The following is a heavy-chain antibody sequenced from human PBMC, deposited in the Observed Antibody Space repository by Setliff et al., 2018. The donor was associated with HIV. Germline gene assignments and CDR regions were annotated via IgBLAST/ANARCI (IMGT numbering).Heavy chain of an antibody. CDR1: GYNFTSHD. D-gene: IGHD6-13*01. Sequence: ASVKVSCKASGYNFTSHDINWVRQAPGKGLGWMANFDPEDGETFYAQKFQGRLTMTEDTSTDTAYMELSSLRSDDTAMYYCATDPGYSSTWYSESFQHWGQGTVVTVSS. CDR3: ATDPGYSSTWYSESFQH. V-gene: IGHV1-24*01. CDR2: FDPEDGET. J-gene: IGHJ1*01.